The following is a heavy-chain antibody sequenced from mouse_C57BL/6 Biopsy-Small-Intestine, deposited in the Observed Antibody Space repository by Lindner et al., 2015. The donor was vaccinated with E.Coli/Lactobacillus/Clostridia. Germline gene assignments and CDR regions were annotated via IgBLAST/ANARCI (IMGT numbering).Heavy chain of an antibody. V-gene: IGHV1-81*01. CDR1: GYTFTSYG. J-gene: IGHJ1*01. CDR2: ISAYNGNT. CDR3: ARVRAARSYGMDV. D-gene: IGHD1-1*01. Sequence: SVKVSCKASGYTFTSYGISWVRQAPGQGLEWMGWISAYNGNTHYAQKLQGRVTMTTDTSTSTAYMELRSLRSDDTAVYYCARVRAARSYGMDVWGQGTTVTVSS.